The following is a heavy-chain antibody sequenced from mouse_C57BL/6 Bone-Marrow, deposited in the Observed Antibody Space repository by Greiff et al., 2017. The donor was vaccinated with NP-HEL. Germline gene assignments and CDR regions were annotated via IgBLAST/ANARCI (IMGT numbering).Heavy chain of an antibody. D-gene: IGHD4-1*01. CDR3: ARGNWAYYFDY. V-gene: IGHV1-69*01. J-gene: IGHJ2*01. CDR1: GYTFTSYW. Sequence: QVQLQQPGAELVMPGASVKLSCKASGYTFTSYWMHWVKQRPGQGLEWIGEIDPSDSYTNYNQKFKGKSTLTVDKSSSTAYMQLNSLTSEDSAVYYCARGNWAYYFDYWGQGTTLTVSS. CDR2: IDPSDSYT.